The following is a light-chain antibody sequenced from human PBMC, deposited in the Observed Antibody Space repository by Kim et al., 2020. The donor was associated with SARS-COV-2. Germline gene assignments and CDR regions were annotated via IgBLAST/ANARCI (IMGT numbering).Light chain of an antibody. CDR1: KLGDKY. CDR3: QAWDSSTHNYV. CDR2: QDS. V-gene: IGLV3-1*01. Sequence: SPGQTASITCYGDKLGDKYACWYQQKPGQSPVLVIYQDSKRPSGIPERFSGSNSGNTATLTISGTQAMDEADYYCQAWDSSTHNYVFGTGTKVTVL. J-gene: IGLJ1*01.